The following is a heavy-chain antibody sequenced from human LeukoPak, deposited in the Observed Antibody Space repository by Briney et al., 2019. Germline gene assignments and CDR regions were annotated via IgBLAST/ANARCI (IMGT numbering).Heavy chain of an antibody. CDR1: GGSFSGYY. Sequence: PSETLSLTCAVYGGSFSGYYWTWIRQPPGKGLEWIGEINHSGSLNYKPSLKSRVTISVDMSKKQYSLKLASVTAADTAVYYCARGRGELIDYWGQGTLVTVSS. V-gene: IGHV4-34*01. CDR3: ARGRGELIDY. D-gene: IGHD1-26*01. J-gene: IGHJ4*02. CDR2: INHSGSL.